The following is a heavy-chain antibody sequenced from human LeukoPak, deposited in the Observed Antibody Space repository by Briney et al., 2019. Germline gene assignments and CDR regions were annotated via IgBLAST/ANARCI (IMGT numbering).Heavy chain of an antibody. D-gene: IGHD6-19*01. CDR1: GYSISSGYL. CDR2: IYYTGST. Sequence: SETLSLTCTVSGYSISSGYLWGWIRQPPGKGLEWIGNIYYTGSTYYNASLQSRVTISIDMSKNQFSLRLSSVTAADTAMYYCVKSGGYGLIDYWGQGTLVTVSS. CDR3: VKSGGYGLIDY. V-gene: IGHV4-38-2*02. J-gene: IGHJ4*02.